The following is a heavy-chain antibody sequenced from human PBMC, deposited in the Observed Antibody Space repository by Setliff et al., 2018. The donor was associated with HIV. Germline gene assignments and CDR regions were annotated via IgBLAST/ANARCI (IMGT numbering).Heavy chain of an antibody. CDR1: RFTFSRYA. Sequence: LRLSCAASRFTFSRYAMHWVRQAPGKGLEWVAVISYDGSNKYYADSVKGRFTLSRDNSKNTVYLQLDSLRNDDTSVYYCAGGIVGPRGPAEYWGQGTLVTVSS. V-gene: IGHV3-30-3*01. D-gene: IGHD1-26*01. CDR2: ISYDGSNK. CDR3: AGGIVGPRGPAEY. J-gene: IGHJ4*02.